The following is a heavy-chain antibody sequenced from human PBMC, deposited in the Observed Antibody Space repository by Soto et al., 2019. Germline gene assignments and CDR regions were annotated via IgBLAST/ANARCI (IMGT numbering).Heavy chain of an antibody. CDR3: AKGDSGSPSYGMDV. V-gene: IGHV3-9*01. J-gene: IGHJ6*02. CDR1: GFVFDDYA. Sequence: QPGGSLRLSCAASGFVFDDYAMHWVRQVPGKGLEWVSGISWNSGKTDYADSVKGRFTISRDNAKNSLHLQMNSLRAEDTALYYCAKGDSGSPSYGMDVWGQGTTVTVSS. D-gene: IGHD6-6*01. CDR2: ISWNSGKT.